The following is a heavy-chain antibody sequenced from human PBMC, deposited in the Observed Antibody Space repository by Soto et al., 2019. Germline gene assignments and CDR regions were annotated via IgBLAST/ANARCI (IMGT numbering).Heavy chain of an antibody. V-gene: IGHV3-33*01. CDR3: ARDRYSSGWYDLDY. Sequence: QVQLVESGGGVVQPGRSLRLSCAASGFTFSRYGMHWFRQAPGKGLEWVAVVWYDGSNKDYADSVKGRFTISRDNSKNTLYLQMNSLRAEDTAVYYCARDRYSSGWYDLDYWGQGTLVTVSS. CDR2: VWYDGSNK. CDR1: GFTFSRYG. D-gene: IGHD6-19*01. J-gene: IGHJ4*02.